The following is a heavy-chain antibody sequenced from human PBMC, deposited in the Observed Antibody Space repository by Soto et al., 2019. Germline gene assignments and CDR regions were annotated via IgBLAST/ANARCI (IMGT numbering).Heavy chain of an antibody. CDR3: ARVFDYPGIFDQ. Sequence: SETLSLTCGVGSGSRSRWGSSQTCIRKPPGKGLEWIGYVYRGERPYYTPSLQSRVTISVDRSKSNFSLKLTSVTAADTAVYYCARVFDYPGIFDQWGQGIQVTVSS. D-gene: IGHD3-16*01. J-gene: IGHJ4*02. CDR2: VYRGERP. V-gene: IGHV4-30-2*01. CDR1: SGSRSRWGSS.